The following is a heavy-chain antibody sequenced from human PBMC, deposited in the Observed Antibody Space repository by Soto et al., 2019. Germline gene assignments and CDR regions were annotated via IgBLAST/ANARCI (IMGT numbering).Heavy chain of an antibody. Sequence: GGSLRLSCATSGFSFRSYAMTWLRQAPGKGLEWVSTISPTGGSTYYADSVKGRFTISRDDFKSTLYLHMNRLRAEDTAKYYCAKDSLQWLGGSGPFDYWGQGAVVTVYS. J-gene: IGHJ4*02. CDR1: GFSFRSYA. D-gene: IGHD6-19*01. CDR2: ISPTGGST. V-gene: IGHV3-23*01. CDR3: AKDSLQWLGGSGPFDY.